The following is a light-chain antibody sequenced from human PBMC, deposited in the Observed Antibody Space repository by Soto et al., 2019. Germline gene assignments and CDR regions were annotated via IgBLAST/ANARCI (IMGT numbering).Light chain of an antibody. CDR1: QSISSY. V-gene: IGKV1-39*01. Sequence: DVQMTQSPSSLSASVGDRVTITCRASQSISSYLNWYQQKPGKAPKLLIYAASSLQSGVPSRFSGCGSGTDFTLTISSLQPDDFATYYCQQSYSTPPYTFGQGTKLEIK. J-gene: IGKJ2*01. CDR3: QQSYSTPPYT. CDR2: AAS.